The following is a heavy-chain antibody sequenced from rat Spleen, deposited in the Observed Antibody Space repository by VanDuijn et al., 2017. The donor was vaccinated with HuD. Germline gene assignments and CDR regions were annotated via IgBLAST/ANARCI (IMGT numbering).Heavy chain of an antibody. CDR2: TSSGGGST. V-gene: IGHV5-25*01. CDR1: GFSLTDYS. CDR3: VRHGYYGYNYFDY. Sequence: VQLKESGPGLVQPSQTLSLTCTVSGFSLTDYSVHWVRQAPTKGLEWVASTSSGGGSTYYRDSVKGRFTSSRHNAKSTLDLQMDSLRSEDTATYYCVRHGYYGYNYFDYWGQGVMVTVSS. D-gene: IGHD1-9*01. J-gene: IGHJ2*01.